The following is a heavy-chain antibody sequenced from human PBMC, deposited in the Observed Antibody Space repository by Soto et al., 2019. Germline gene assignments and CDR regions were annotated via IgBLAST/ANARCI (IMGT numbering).Heavy chain of an antibody. Sequence: ASETLSLTCAVSGGSISSGGYSWSWIRQPPGKGLECIGYIYYSGSTNYNPSLKSRVTISVDTSKNQFSLKLSSVTAADTAVYYCARAQGSGFLVSWGQGTLVTVSS. CDR1: GGSISSGGYS. D-gene: IGHD3-10*01. CDR2: IYYSGST. J-gene: IGHJ4*02. V-gene: IGHV4-30-4*07. CDR3: ARAQGSGFLVS.